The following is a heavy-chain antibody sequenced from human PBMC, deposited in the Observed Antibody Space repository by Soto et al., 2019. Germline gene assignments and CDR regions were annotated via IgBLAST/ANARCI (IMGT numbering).Heavy chain of an antibody. V-gene: IGHV3-33*01. D-gene: IGHD2-15*01. J-gene: IGHJ2*01. CDR2: IWYDGSNK. Sequence: QVQLVESGGGVVQPGRSLRLSCAASGFTFSSYGMHWVRQAPGKGLEWVAVIWYDGSNKYYADSVKGRFTISRDNSKNTLYLQMNSLRAEDTAVYYCASAEGYCSGGSCYPDGYWYCDLWGRGTLVTVSS. CDR1: GFTFSSYG. CDR3: ASAEGYCSGGSCYPDGYWYCDL.